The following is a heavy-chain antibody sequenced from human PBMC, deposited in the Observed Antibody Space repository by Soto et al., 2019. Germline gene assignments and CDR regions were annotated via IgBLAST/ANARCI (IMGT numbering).Heavy chain of an antibody. Sequence: EVQLVESGGGLVQPGGSLRLSCAASGFTFTSYWMSWVRQAPGKGLEWVANINQDGSDKYFVDSVEGRFIISRDNAKNSLYLQMNTLRAEDTAVYYCAREVGATLYYYGVDVWGQGTTVTVSS. CDR1: GFTFTSYW. CDR2: INQDGSDK. V-gene: IGHV3-7*03. D-gene: IGHD3-10*01. CDR3: AREVGATLYYYGVDV. J-gene: IGHJ6*02.